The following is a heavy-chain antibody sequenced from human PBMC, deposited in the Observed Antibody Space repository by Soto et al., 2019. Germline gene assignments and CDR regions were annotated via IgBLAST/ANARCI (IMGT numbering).Heavy chain of an antibody. CDR2: ISSSGSTI. J-gene: IGHJ3*02. D-gene: IGHD1-20*01. CDR1: GFTFSSYE. Sequence: PGGSLRLSCAASGFTFSSYEMNWVRQAPGKGLEWVSYISSSGSTIYYADSVKGRVNISRDNAKNSLYLQMNSLRAEDRAVYYCARSPPVYNWNDPVAFDIWGQGTMVTVSS. V-gene: IGHV3-48*03. CDR3: ARSPPVYNWNDPVAFDI.